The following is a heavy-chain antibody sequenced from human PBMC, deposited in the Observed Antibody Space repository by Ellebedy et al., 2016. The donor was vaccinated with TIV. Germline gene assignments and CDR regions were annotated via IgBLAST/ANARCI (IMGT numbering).Heavy chain of an antibody. CDR3: VRVRRGSSGLDV. V-gene: IGHV1-2*02. Sequence: ASVKVSCKASGYTFTAYYMHWVRQAPGQGLEWMGWINPDSGGTNFAQKFQGRVTVTRDTSVNTAYMELSRLESDDTAVYYCVRVRRGSSGLDVWGQGTTVTVS. J-gene: IGHJ6*02. CDR2: INPDSGGT. CDR1: GYTFTAYY. D-gene: IGHD6-25*01.